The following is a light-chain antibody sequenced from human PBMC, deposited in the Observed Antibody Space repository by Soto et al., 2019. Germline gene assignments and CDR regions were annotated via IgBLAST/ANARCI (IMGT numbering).Light chain of an antibody. Sequence: QSALTQPASLSGSPGQSITISCAGTSSDVGAYDFVSWYQHHPGKAPKLVIYDVTNRPSGVSNRFSGSKSGNTASLTISGLQDEDEADYYCSSYTTRSTWVFGGGTKVTVL. V-gene: IGLV2-14*03. J-gene: IGLJ3*02. CDR2: DVT. CDR3: SSYTTRSTWV. CDR1: SSDVGAYDF.